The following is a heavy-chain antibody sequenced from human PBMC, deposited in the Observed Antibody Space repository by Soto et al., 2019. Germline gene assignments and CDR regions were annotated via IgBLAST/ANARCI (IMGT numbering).Heavy chain of an antibody. J-gene: IGHJ4*02. D-gene: IGHD6-19*01. Sequence: QVQLVEYGGGVVQPGRSLRLSCAASGFTFSNYAMHWVRPAPGKGLEWVAVISYDGSNKYYADSVKGRFTISRDNSKSTLYLQMNSLRAEDTAVYYCASGPGISVAGTDYWVQGTLVTVSS. CDR1: GFTFSNYA. CDR2: ISYDGSNK. V-gene: IGHV3-30-3*01. CDR3: ASGPGISVAGTDY.